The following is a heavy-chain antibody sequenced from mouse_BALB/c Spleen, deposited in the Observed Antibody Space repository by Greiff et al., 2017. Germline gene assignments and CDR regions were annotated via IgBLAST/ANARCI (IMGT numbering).Heavy chain of an antibody. Sequence: QVQLLQSGTVLAKPGASLKMSCKASGYTFTEYIIYWVNQRSGQGLEWIGCFYPGSGSIKYNEKFKDKATLTADKSSSTVYMELSRLTSEDSAVYFCARHEEEYGNWYFDVWGAGTTVTVSS. D-gene: IGHD2-10*02. CDR1: GYTFTEYI. V-gene: IGHV1-62-2*01. CDR2: FYPGSGSI. CDR3: ARHEEEYGNWYFDV. J-gene: IGHJ1*01.